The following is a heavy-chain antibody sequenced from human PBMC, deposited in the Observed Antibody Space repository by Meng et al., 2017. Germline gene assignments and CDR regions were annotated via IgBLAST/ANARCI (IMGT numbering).Heavy chain of an antibody. V-gene: IGHV7-4-1*02. J-gene: IGHJ4*02. CDR1: GYTFTSYA. CDR3: ASEGRVDFDY. Sequence: HARLVQPGYDLNMPWAVVEVSCKAAGYTFTSYAMNSGRQAPGQGLEWMGWSNTNTRNPTYAHGFTVRFVFSLYTSVSTAYLQISSLKDEDAAVSFCASEGRVDFDYWGQGTLVTVSS. D-gene: IGHD1-26*01. CDR2: SNTNTRNP.